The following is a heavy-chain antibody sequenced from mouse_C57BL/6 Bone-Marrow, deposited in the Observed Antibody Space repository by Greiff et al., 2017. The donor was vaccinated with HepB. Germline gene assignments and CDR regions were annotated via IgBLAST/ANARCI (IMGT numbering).Heavy chain of an antibody. CDR3: AGYGSYAMDY. V-gene: IGHV1-64*01. CDR1: GYTFTSYW. CDR2: IHPNSGST. Sequence: QVQLQQPGAELVKPGASVKLSCKASGYTFTSYWMHWVKQRPGQGLEWIGMIHPNSGSTNYNEKFKSKATLTVDKSSSTAYRQLSSLTSEDSAVYYCAGYGSYAMDYWGQGTSVTVSS. J-gene: IGHJ4*01. D-gene: IGHD2-10*02.